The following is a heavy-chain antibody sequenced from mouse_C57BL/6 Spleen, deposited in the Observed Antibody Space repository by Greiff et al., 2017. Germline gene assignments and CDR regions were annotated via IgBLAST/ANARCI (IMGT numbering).Heavy chain of an antibody. CDR1: GYTFTSYW. D-gene: IGHD1-1*01. CDR3: AIDYGSRYYAMDY. Sequence: QVQLQQPGAELVMPGASVKVSCKASGYTFTSYWMHWVKQRPGQGLEWIGRIHPSDSDTNYNQKFKGKATLTVDKSSSIAYMQLSSLTSEDSAVYYCAIDYGSRYYAMDYWGQGTSGTVAS. CDR2: IHPSDSDT. J-gene: IGHJ4*01. V-gene: IGHV1-74*01.